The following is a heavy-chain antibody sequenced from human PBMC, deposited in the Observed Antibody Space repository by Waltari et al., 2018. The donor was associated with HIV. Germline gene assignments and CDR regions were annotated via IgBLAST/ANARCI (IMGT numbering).Heavy chain of an antibody. CDR2: INPNRGGT. CDR1: GYTFTGYY. CDR3: ARDGGLAAAGLYYYYYYGMDV. Sequence: QVQLVQSGAEVKKPGASVQVSCKASGYTFTGYYIHWVRQAPGQGLEWMGWINPNRGGTNDAQKCQGRVTMTRDTSISTAYMELSRLRSDDTAVYYCARDGGLAAAGLYYYYYYGMDVWGQGTTVTVSS. J-gene: IGHJ6*02. D-gene: IGHD6-13*01. V-gene: IGHV1-2*02.